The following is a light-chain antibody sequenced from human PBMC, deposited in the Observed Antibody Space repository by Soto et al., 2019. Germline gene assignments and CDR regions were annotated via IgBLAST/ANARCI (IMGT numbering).Light chain of an antibody. Sequence: QSALTQPPSASGSPGQSVTISCIGTASDIGRYNYVSWYQHHPGKAPKLIIYEVTKRPSGVPDRFSGSKSGNTASLTVSGLQADYEADYYYNSYVGSNNYVFGTGTKVTVL. CDR2: EVT. CDR1: ASDIGRYNY. CDR3: NSYVGSNNYV. V-gene: IGLV2-8*01. J-gene: IGLJ1*01.